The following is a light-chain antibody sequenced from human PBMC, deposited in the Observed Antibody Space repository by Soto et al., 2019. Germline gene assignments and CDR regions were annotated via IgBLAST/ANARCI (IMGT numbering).Light chain of an antibody. V-gene: IGKV1-5*03. CDR1: QNINNW. CDR2: GAT. Sequence: DIQMTQSPSTLSASVGDRVTITCRASQNINNWLAWSQQKPGKAPKVLIYGATTLASGVPSRFSGSGSGTEFTLTVNGLQPEDFATYYCQQHGDYPLSFCPGTKVDV. CDR3: QQHGDYPLS. J-gene: IGKJ3*01.